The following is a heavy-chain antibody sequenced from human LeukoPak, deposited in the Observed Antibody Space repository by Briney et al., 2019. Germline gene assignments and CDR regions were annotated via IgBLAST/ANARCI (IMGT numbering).Heavy chain of an antibody. CDR3: ARGGYHAYYLDY. V-gene: IGHV3-74*01. Sequence: GGSLRLSCAASGFTFSSYWMHWVRQAPGKGLVWVSRINSDGSSTSYADSVKGRFTISRDNAKNTLYLQMNSLRAEDTAVYYCARGGYHAYYLDYWGQGSLVTVSS. J-gene: IGHJ4*02. CDR2: INSDGSST. D-gene: IGHD5-18*01. CDR1: GFTFSSYW.